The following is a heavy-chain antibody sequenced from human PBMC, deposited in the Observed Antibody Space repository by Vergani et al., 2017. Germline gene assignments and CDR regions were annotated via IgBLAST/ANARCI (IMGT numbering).Heavy chain of an antibody. D-gene: IGHD6-13*01. V-gene: IGHV1-8*01. CDR1: GYTFTSYD. CDR2: MNPNSGNT. CDR3: ARGGSYAAADYYYYYMDV. Sequence: QVQLLQSGAEVKKPGASVKVSCKASGYTFTSYDINWVRQATGQGLEWMGWMNPNSGNTGYAQKFQGRVTMTRNTSISTAYMELSSLRSDDTAVYYCARGGSYAAADYYYYYMDVWGKGTTVTVSS. J-gene: IGHJ6*03.